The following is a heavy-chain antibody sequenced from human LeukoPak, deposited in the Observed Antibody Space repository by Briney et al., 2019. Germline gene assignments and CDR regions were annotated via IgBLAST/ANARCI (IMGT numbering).Heavy chain of an antibody. Sequence: GGSLRLSCEASGFTFGSHAMYWVRQAPGKGLEWVAGIFGSGGSPHYADPVKGRFTISRDNSRNTVYLQINSLRAEDTAVYYCTTSEDFWSGYYSYWGQGTLVTVSS. CDR2: IFGSGGSP. J-gene: IGHJ4*02. CDR1: GFTFGSHA. CDR3: TTSEDFWSGYYSY. D-gene: IGHD3-3*01. V-gene: IGHV3-23*01.